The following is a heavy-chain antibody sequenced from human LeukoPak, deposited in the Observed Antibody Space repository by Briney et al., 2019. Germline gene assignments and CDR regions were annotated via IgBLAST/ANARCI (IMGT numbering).Heavy chain of an antibody. V-gene: IGHV3-23*01. D-gene: IGHD6-6*01. CDR1: GFTFSSYA. CDR2: ISGSGGST. CDR3: ASRDSSSLFDY. J-gene: IGHJ4*02. Sequence: GGSLRLSCAASGFTFSSYAMSWVRQAPGKGLEWVSAISGSGGSTYYADSVKGRFTISRDNAKNSLYLQMNSLRAEDTAVYYCASRDSSSLFDYWGQGTLVTVSS.